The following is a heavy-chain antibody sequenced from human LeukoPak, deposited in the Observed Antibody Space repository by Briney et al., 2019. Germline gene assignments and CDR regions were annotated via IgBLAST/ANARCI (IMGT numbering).Heavy chain of an antibody. CDR1: GFTFSNYW. V-gene: IGHV3-74*01. CDR3: ARDQERYSYGHGFDY. J-gene: IGHJ4*02. Sequence: GGSLRLSCAASGFTFSNYWMHWVRQAPGKGLVWVSRINSDGSSTTYADSVKGRFTISRDNAKNSLYLQMNSLRDEDTAVYYCARDQERYSYGHGFDYWGQGTLVTASS. CDR2: INSDGSST. D-gene: IGHD5-18*01.